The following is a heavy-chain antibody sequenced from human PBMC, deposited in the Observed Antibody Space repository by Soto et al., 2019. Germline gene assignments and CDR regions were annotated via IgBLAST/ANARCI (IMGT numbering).Heavy chain of an antibody. V-gene: IGHV1-2*04. D-gene: IGHD6-19*01. J-gene: IGHJ6*02. CDR1: GYTFTGYY. CDR3: ARDSSGWRNYYYYYGMDV. Sequence: GASVKVSCKASGYTFTGYYMHWVRQAPGQGLEWMGWINPNSGGTNYAQKFQGWVTMTRDTSISTAYMELSRLRSDDTAVYYCARDSSGWRNYYYYYGMDVWGQGTTVTVSS. CDR2: INPNSGGT.